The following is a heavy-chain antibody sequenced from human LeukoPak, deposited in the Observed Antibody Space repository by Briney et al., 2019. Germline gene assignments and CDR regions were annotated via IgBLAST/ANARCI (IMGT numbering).Heavy chain of an antibody. Sequence: GGSLRLSCAASGFTFSSYSMNWVRQAPGKGLEWVSSISSSSSYIYYADSVKGRFTISRDNAKNSLYLQMNSLRAEDTAVYYCARDSISSSWYEGYYYYYGMDVWGQGTTVTVSS. J-gene: IGHJ6*02. CDR1: GFTFSSYS. D-gene: IGHD6-13*01. V-gene: IGHV3-21*01. CDR2: ISSSSSYI. CDR3: ARDSISSSWYEGYYYYYGMDV.